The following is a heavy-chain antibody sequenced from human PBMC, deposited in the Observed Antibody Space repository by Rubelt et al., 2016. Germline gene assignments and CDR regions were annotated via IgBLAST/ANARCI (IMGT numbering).Heavy chain of an antibody. CDR2: IYPGDSDT. Sequence: KPGESLKISCKGSGYSFTSYWIGWVRQMPGKGLEWMGIIYPGDSDTRYSPSFQGQVTISADKSISTAYLQWSSLKASDTAMYYCARRVIAVAGAGQIDYWGQGTLVTVSS. V-gene: IGHV5-51*01. D-gene: IGHD6-19*01. J-gene: IGHJ4*02. CDR3: ARRVIAVAGAGQIDY. CDR1: GYSFTSYW.